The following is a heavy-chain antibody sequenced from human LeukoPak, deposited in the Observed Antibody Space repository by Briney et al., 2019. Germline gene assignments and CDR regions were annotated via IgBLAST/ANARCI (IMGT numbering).Heavy chain of an antibody. CDR1: GGTLSTYA. Sequence: SVKVSCKASGGTLSTYAMIWVRQAPGQGLEWMGGIVPIFGTTKYAQRFQGRVTITTDDSTSTVYVELSSLRSEDTAIYYCARGSPGGTLLSAPYDWGQGTLVTVSS. CDR2: IVPIFGTT. J-gene: IGHJ4*02. CDR3: ARGSPGGTLLSAPYD. V-gene: IGHV1-69*05. D-gene: IGHD1-14*01.